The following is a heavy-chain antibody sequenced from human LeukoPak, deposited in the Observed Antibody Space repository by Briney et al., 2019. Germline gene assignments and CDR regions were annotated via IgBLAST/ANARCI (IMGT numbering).Heavy chain of an antibody. CDR1: GGSISGYY. CDR3: ARAGGYSGYASN. J-gene: IGHJ4*02. CDR2: IYYSGSA. D-gene: IGHD5-12*01. V-gene: IGHV4-59*01. Sequence: SETLSLTCTVSGGSISGYYWTWIRQPPGKGLEWIGYIYYSGSAYYNPSLKSRVTMSVDTSKNQFSLKLSSVSAADTAVYYCARAGGYSGYASNWGQGTLVTVSS.